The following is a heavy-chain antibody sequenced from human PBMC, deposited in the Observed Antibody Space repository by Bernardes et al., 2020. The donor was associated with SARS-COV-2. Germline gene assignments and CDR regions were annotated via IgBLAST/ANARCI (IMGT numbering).Heavy chain of an antibody. D-gene: IGHD5-18*01. V-gene: IGHV4-34*01. Sequence: ETLSLTCAVYGGSFSGYYWSWIRQPPGKGLEWIGEINHSGSTNYNPSLKSRVTISVDTSKNQFSLKLSSVTAADTAVYYCARGGHRGYSYYYYYYMDVWGKRTTVTVAS. CDR3: ARGGHRGYSYYYYYYMDV. J-gene: IGHJ6*03. CDR2: INHSGST. CDR1: GGSFSGYY.